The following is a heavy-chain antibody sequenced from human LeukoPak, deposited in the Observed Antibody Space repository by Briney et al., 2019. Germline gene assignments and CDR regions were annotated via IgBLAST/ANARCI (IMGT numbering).Heavy chain of an antibody. CDR3: AKGVTAEEVWFDP. CDR2: IYHSGSP. D-gene: IGHD2-21*02. CDR1: GGSISSNNW. Sequence: PSETLSLTCAVSGGSISSNNWWGWVRQPPGKGLEWIGEIYHSGSPNYNPSLKSRVTISVDKSRNHFSLNLSSVTAADTAVYYCAKGVTAEEVWFDPWGQGTLVTVSS. V-gene: IGHV4-4*02. J-gene: IGHJ5*02.